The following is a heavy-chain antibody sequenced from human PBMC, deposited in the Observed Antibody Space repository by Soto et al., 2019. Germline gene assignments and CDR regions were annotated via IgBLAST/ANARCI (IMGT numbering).Heavy chain of an antibody. CDR1: GFTFGNYG. D-gene: IGHD5-12*01. CDR2: ISNDGSNK. CDR3: AKIGLLGYSGYDRMAGYYFDY. J-gene: IGHJ4*02. Sequence: QVQLVESGGGVVQPGRSLRLSCATSGFTFGNYGMHWVRQTPGQGLEGVAFISNDGSNKYYADSVKGRFTISRDNSKNTVYLQMNSLRAEDTAGYHCAKIGLLGYSGYDRMAGYYFDYWGQGTLVTVSS. V-gene: IGHV3-30*18.